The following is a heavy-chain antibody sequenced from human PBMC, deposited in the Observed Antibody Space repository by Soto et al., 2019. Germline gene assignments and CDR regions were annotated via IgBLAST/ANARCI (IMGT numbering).Heavy chain of an antibody. CDR2: IRHDGSEK. CDR1: GLIFSNYW. V-gene: IGHV3-7*01. J-gene: IGHJ4*02. CDR3: AVFGRTTGFAY. D-gene: IGHD4-17*01. Sequence: EVQLVESGGGLVQPGGSLRLSCAASGLIFSNYWMSWVRQAPGMGLEWVANIRHDGSEKYYVDSVKGRFTISRDNTQNSLYLQVDSLTDEDTAVYYCAVFGRTTGFAYWGQGTLVTVSS.